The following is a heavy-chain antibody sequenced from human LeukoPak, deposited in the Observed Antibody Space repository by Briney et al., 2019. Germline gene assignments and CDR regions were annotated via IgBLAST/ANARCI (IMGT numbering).Heavy chain of an antibody. CDR3: ARLIGDRTIYDY. D-gene: IGHD3-16*01. V-gene: IGHV3-7*01. CDR2: INQGGSET. CDR1: GFTFRTYW. Sequence: GGSLRLSCAASGFTFRTYWMSWVRQAPGKGLEWVASINQGGSETYYVESVKGRFTISRDNAMSSFFLQMNSLRAEDTAVYYCARLIGDRTIYDYWGQGTLVTVSS. J-gene: IGHJ4*02.